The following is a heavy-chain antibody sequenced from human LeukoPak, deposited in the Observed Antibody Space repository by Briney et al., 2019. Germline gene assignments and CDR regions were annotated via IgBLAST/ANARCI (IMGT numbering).Heavy chain of an antibody. CDR2: IWFDGSQQ. CDR1: GFRFNTYG. V-gene: IGHV3-33*01. CDR3: VREAGSDYLFDS. Sequence: GGSLRLSCEASGFRFNTYGMHWVRQAPGKGLAWVAVIWFDGSQQYYADSVKGRFAISTDNSKNMVFLQMNSLRVEDTGIYYCVREAGSDYLFDSWGQGTLVTVSS. J-gene: IGHJ4*02. D-gene: IGHD4-17*01.